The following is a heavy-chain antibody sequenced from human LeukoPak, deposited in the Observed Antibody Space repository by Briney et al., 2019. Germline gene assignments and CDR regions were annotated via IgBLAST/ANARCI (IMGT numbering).Heavy chain of an antibody. CDR3: ATDLHDIRAFDI. CDR1: GYTLTELS. V-gene: IGHV1-24*01. D-gene: IGHD3-9*01. J-gene: IGHJ3*02. CDR2: FDPEDGET. Sequence: ASVKVSCKVSGYTLTELSMHWVRQAPGKGLEWMGGFDPEDGETIYAQKFQGRVTMTEDTSTDTAYMELSSLRSEDTAVYYCATDLHDIRAFDIWGQGTMVTVSS.